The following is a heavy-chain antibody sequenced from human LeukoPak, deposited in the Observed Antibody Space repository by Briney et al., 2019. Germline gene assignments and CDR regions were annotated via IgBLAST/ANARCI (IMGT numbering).Heavy chain of an antibody. CDR1: GYPFSSYG. Sequence: SVEVPFQAFGYPFSSYGIALVRPAPGQGLGGVGSIICYNGNTNYAQKLQGRASMTTDTSTTTAYLELSSLTSADTALYYCARSSLGTITAGPFDYWGQGTLVTVSS. J-gene: IGHJ4*02. V-gene: IGHV1-18*01. CDR2: IICYNGNT. CDR3: ARSSLGTITAGPFDY. D-gene: IGHD5-12*01.